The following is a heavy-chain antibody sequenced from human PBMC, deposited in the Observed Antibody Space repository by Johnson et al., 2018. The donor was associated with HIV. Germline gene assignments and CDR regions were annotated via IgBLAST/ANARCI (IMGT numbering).Heavy chain of an antibody. V-gene: IGHV3-9*01. CDR3: GRWVMVRGREAFDI. D-gene: IGHD3-10*01. CDR2: ISWNSGSI. J-gene: IGHJ3*02. Sequence: VQLVESGGGLVQPGRSLRLSCAASGFTFDDYAMHWVRQAPGKGLEWVSVISWNSGSIGYAGSVKGRFTISRDNAKNSLYLQMNSLRAEDTAVYYCGRWVMVRGREAFDIWGQGTMVTVSS. CDR1: GFTFDDYA.